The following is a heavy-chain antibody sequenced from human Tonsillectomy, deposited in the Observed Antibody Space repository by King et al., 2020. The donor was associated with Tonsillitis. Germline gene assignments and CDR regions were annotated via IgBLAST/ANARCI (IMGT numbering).Heavy chain of an antibody. CDR2: ISGSDGST. J-gene: IGHJ4*02. V-gene: IGHV3-23*04. Sequence: VQLVESGGGLVQPGGSLRLSCAASGFTFNSYAVSWVRQAPGKGLEWVSGISGSDGSTYYADSVKGRFTISRDNSKNTLYLQMSSLRAEDTAVYHCAKHLWFGELSPSDYWGQGTLVPVSS. D-gene: IGHD3-10*01. CDR1: GFTFNSYA. CDR3: AKHLWFGELSPSDY.